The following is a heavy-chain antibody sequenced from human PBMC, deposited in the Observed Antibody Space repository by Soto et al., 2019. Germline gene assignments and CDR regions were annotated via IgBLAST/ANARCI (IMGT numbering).Heavy chain of an antibody. CDR2: IYWDDDK. CDR3: AHRRPSASLHGFYDFWSGYLSYNWFDP. D-gene: IGHD3-3*01. J-gene: IGHJ5*02. V-gene: IGHV2-5*02. CDR1: GISLSTSGVG. Sequence: SGPTLVNPTQTLTLTFSVSGISLSTSGVGVGRKRQSPGKALEWLKIIYWDDDKRYSPSLKSRLTITKDTSKNQVVLTMTNMDPVDTATYYCAHRRPSASLHGFYDFWSGYLSYNWFDPWGQGTLVTVSS.